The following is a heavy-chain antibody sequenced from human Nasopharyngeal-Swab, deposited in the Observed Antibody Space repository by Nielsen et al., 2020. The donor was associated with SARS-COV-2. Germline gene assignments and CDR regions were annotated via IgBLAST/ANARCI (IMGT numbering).Heavy chain of an antibody. Sequence: WVRQAPGQGLEWMGGTIPIFGTANYAQKFQGRVTITADESTSTAYMELSSLRSEDTAVYYCARVRNEYSSSSRYYYYMDVWGKGTTVTVSS. J-gene: IGHJ6*03. CDR3: ARVRNEYSSSSRYYYYMDV. V-gene: IGHV1-69*01. CDR2: TIPIFGTA. D-gene: IGHD6-6*01.